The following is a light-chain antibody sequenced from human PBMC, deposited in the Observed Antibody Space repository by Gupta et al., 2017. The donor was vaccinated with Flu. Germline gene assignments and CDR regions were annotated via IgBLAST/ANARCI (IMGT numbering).Light chain of an antibody. CDR1: ATISNY. Sequence: DIQMTQSPSSPSASVGDRVTITRRASATISNYLSWFQQKPGKAPKLLIYGASSLQSRAPSRFSGSGYGTDFTLTISSLQHEGFATYYCQQSDNMPWTFGQGTKVEIQ. CDR3: QQSDNMPWT. CDR2: GAS. V-gene: IGKV1-39*01. J-gene: IGKJ1*01.